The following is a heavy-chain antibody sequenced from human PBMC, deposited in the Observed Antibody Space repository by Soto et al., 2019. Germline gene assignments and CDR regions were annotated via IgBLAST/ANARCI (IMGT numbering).Heavy chain of an antibody. CDR3: ARGLTTMNRGNWFDP. J-gene: IGHJ5*02. Sequence: SETLSLTCAVYGVSFSSYYWSWIRQPPGKGLEWIAEINHSGSTNYNPSLKSRVTISVDTSKNQFSLKLSSVTAADTAIYYCARGLTTMNRGNWFDPWGQGTLVTVSS. CDR1: GVSFSSYY. CDR2: INHSGST. V-gene: IGHV4-34*01. D-gene: IGHD3-22*01.